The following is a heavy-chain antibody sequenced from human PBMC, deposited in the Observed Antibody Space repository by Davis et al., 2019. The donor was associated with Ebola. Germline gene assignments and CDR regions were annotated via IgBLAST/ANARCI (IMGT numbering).Heavy chain of an antibody. CDR1: GYTFTSYG. J-gene: IGHJ6*02. CDR3: ARRSGGMDV. V-gene: IGHV1-18*01. Sequence: ASVKVSCKASGYTFTSYGITWVRQAPGQGLEWMGWISAYNGNTNYSQKFQGRVTITRETSASTAYMELSSLRSEDTAVYYCARRSGGMDVWGQGTTVTVSS. D-gene: IGHD1-1*01. CDR2: ISAYNGNT.